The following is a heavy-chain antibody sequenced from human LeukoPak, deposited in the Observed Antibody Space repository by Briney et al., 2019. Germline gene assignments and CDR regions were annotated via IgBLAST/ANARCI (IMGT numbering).Heavy chain of an antibody. Sequence: TSETLSLTCTVSGGSISSGGYCWSWVRQHPGKGLEWTGYIYYSGSTYYNPSLERRVTISVDTSKNQFYLKLSSVTGADTAVYYCARTTTYCTNGVCSHDAFDIWGQGTMVTVSS. CDR2: IYYSGST. CDR3: ARTTTYCTNGVCSHDAFDI. CDR1: GGSISSGGYC. V-gene: IGHV4-31*03. J-gene: IGHJ3*02. D-gene: IGHD2-8*01.